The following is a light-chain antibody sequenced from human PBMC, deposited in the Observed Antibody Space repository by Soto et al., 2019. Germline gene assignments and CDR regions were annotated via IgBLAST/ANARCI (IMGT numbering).Light chain of an antibody. Sequence: EIVLTQSPCTLSWSPGEGATLSCRASQTISSFLAWYQQKRGQAPRLLIHGASNRATGIPDRFSGSGSGTDFTLTITRLEPEDFAVYYCQQYGGSPRTFGQGTKVDIK. J-gene: IGKJ1*01. V-gene: IGKV3-20*01. CDR1: QTISSF. CDR3: QQYGGSPRT. CDR2: GAS.